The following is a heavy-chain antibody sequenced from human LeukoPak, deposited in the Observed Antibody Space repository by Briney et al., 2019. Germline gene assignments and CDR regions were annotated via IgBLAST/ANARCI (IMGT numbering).Heavy chain of an antibody. CDR2: IYYSGST. J-gene: IGHJ3*02. Sequence: PSETLSLTCTVSGGSISSGDYYWSWIRQPPGKGLEWIGYIYYSGSTYYNPSLKSRVTISVDTSKNQFSLKLSSVTAADTAVYYCARRGSGSYYYDAFDIWGQGTMVTVSS. D-gene: IGHD3-10*01. V-gene: IGHV4-30-4*08. CDR3: ARRGSGSYYYDAFDI. CDR1: GGSISSGDYY.